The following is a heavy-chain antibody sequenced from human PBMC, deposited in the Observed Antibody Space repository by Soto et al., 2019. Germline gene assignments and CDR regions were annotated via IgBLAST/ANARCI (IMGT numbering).Heavy chain of an antibody. D-gene: IGHD5-18*01. CDR1: EYSFVGYY. J-gene: IGHJ4*01. CDR3: ARKIREYNFDY. Sequence: QVQLVQSGAEVKEPGASVKVSCKVSEYSFVGYYLHWMRQAPGQGLEWLGWINPTTGGTNYPQKLQGRVTTTRDTSISTAHMELSSLRSDDTAVYCCARKIREYNFDYWCHGTLVNVS. V-gene: IGHV1-2*02. CDR2: INPTTGGT.